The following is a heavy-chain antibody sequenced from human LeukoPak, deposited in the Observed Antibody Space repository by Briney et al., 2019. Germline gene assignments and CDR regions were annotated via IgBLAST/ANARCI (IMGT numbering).Heavy chain of an antibody. V-gene: IGHV3-11*03. D-gene: IGHD3-10*01. J-gene: IGHJ4*02. CDR1: GFTFSDYY. Sequence: GGSLRLSCAASGFTFSDYYMSWTRQAPGSGLEWLSYISSSSSYTVYADSVKGRFTISRDNAKNSLYLQMNSLRAEDTAVYYCARLRFGELRPLYYFDYWGQGTLVTVSS. CDR2: ISSSSSYT. CDR3: ARLRFGELRPLYYFDY.